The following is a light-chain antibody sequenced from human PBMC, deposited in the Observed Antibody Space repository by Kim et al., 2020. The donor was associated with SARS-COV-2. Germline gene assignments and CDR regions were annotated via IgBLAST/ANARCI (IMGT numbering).Light chain of an antibody. Sequence: EIVLTQSPGTLSLSPGETATLSCRTSQSVSSTHLTWYQQRRGQAPRLLIYGASSRATGIPDRFSGSGSGTDFTLTISRLEPEDFAVYYCQQWKTFGHGTKVDIK. CDR1: QSVSSTH. CDR3: QQWKT. V-gene: IGKV3-20*01. CDR2: GAS. J-gene: IGKJ1*01.